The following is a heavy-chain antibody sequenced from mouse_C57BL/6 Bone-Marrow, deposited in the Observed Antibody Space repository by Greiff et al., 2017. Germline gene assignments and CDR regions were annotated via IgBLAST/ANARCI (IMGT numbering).Heavy chain of an antibody. Sequence: EVQLVESGPGLVKPSQSLSLTCSVTGYSITSGYYWNWIRQFPGNKLEWMGYISYDGSNNYNPSLKNRISITRDTSKNQFFLKLNSVTTEDTATYYCARDYYAMDYGGQGTSVTVSS. CDR1: GYSITSGYY. CDR2: ISYDGSN. V-gene: IGHV3-6*01. CDR3: ARDYYAMDY. J-gene: IGHJ4*01.